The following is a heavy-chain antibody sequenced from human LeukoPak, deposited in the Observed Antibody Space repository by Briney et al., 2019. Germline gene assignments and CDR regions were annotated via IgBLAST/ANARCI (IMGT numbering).Heavy chain of an antibody. CDR2: IFPSGGEI. CDR1: GFTVSSNY. D-gene: IGHD3-16*02. J-gene: IGHJ4*02. V-gene: IGHV3-53*01. Sequence: GGSLRLSCAASGFTVSSNYMSWVRQAPGKGLEWVSSIFPSGGEIHYADSVRGRFTISRDNSKSILSLQMNSLRAEDTAIYYCATYRQVLLSFESWGQGTLVTVSS. CDR3: ATYRQVLLSFES.